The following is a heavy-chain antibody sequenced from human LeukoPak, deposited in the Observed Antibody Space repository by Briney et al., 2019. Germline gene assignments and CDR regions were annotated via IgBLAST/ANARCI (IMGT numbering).Heavy chain of an antibody. D-gene: IGHD3-3*01. CDR3: ASITIFGVVPGPDYMDV. V-gene: IGHV3-11*01. Sequence: GGSLRLSCAASGFTFSDYYMSWIRQAPGKGLEWVSYISSSGSTIYYADSVKGRFTISRDNAKNSLYLQLNSLRAEDTAVYYCASITIFGVVPGPDYMDVWGKGTTVTVSS. CDR1: GFTFSDYY. J-gene: IGHJ6*03. CDR2: ISSSGSTI.